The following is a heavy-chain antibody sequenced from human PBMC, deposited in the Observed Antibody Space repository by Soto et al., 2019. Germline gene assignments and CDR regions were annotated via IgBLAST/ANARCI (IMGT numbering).Heavy chain of an antibody. CDR3: ARGAFCGGAPGCRDMDV. J-gene: IGHJ6*02. V-gene: IGHV1-18*01. D-gene: IGHD2-21*01. Sequence: QIQLVQSGGEVKKPGASVKVSCKSSGYKFISHSITWVRQAPGQGLEWMGRISAYNGNTNYAQKLQGRVTMTTDTSTNTAYMELTSQRSDDTAVYYCARGAFCGGAPGCRDMDVWGQGTTVTVSS. CDR2: ISAYNGNT. CDR1: GYKFISHS.